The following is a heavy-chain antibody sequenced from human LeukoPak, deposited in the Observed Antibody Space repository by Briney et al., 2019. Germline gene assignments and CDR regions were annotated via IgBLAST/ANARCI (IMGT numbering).Heavy chain of an antibody. CDR2: IYYSGST. CDR1: GGSISSSSFY. Sequence: SETLSLTCTVSGGSISSSSFYWGWIRQPPGKGLEWIGSIYYSGSTNYNPSLKSRVTISVDTSKNQFSLKLSSVTAADTAVYYCARRPRRITPIGGAFDIWGQGTMVTVSS. J-gene: IGHJ3*02. V-gene: IGHV4-39*07. CDR3: ARRPRRITPIGGAFDI. D-gene: IGHD3-22*01.